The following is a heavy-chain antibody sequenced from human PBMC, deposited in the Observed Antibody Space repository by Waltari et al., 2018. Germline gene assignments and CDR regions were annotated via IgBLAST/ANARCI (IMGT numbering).Heavy chain of an antibody. V-gene: IGHV1-18*01. Sequence: QVQLVQSGAEVKKPGASVKVSCKASGYTFTRYGISWVRQAHGHGLEWMGWISAYNGNTNYAQKLQGRVTMTTDTSTSTAYMELRSLRSDDTAVYYCARTGEGVYYGSGSYRNWFDPWGQGTLVTVSS. J-gene: IGHJ5*02. CDR3: ARTGEGVYYGSGSYRNWFDP. CDR1: GYTFTRYG. CDR2: ISAYNGNT. D-gene: IGHD3-10*01.